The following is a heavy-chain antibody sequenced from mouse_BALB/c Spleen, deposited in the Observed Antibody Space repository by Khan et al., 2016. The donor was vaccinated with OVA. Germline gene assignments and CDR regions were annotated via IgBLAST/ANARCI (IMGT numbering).Heavy chain of an antibody. CDR2: INPSSAYT. D-gene: IGHD1-1*01. CDR1: GYTFTSYW. J-gene: IGHJ3*01. CDR3: ARDNYGSSSWFAY. Sequence: QVQLQQPGAELAKPGASVKMSCKASGYTFTSYWMHWVKQRPGQGLEWIGYINPSSAYTEYNQKFKDKATLTADKSSSTAYMQLSSLTSEDSAVYYCARDNYGSSSWFAYWGQGTLVTVSA. V-gene: IGHV1-7*01.